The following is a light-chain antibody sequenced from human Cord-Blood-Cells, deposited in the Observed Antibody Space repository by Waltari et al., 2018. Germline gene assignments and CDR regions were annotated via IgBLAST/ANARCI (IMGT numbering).Light chain of an antibody. Sequence: QSALTQPPSASGSPGQSVTISCTGTSSDVGGYNYVSWYQPHPGKAPKLMIYEVSKRRSGVPDRFSGSKSGNTASLTVSGLQAEDEADYYCSSYAGSNNLVFGTGTKVTVL. J-gene: IGLJ1*01. V-gene: IGLV2-8*01. CDR2: EVS. CDR3: SSYAGSNNLV. CDR1: SSDVGGYNY.